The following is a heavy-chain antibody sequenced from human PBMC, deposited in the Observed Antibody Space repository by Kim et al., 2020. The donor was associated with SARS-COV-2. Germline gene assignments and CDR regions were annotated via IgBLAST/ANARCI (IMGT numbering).Heavy chain of an antibody. D-gene: IGHD5-12*01. V-gene: IGHV1-69*04. Sequence: QGRVTITADKSTSTAYMELSSLRSEDTAVYYCARVVGMATIPYYYYGMDVWGQGTTVTVSS. CDR3: ARVVGMATIPYYYYGMDV. J-gene: IGHJ6*02.